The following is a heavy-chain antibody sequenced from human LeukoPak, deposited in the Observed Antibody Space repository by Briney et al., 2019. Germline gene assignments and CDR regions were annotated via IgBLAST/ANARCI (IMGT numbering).Heavy chain of an antibody. V-gene: IGHV3-23*01. CDR1: GFTFGSYS. J-gene: IGHJ4*02. D-gene: IGHD3-16*01. CDR3: ARGSYGSLDY. CDR2: VSGSGTTT. Sequence: PGGSLRLSCAASGFTFGSYSMTWVRQAPGKGLEWVSVVSGSGTTTYYADSVKGRFTISRDNSKNTLYLQMNSLRAEDTAVYYCARGSYGSLDYWGQGTLVTVSS.